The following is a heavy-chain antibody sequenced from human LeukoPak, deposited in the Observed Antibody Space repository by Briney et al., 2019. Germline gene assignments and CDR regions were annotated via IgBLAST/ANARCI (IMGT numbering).Heavy chain of an antibody. Sequence: SETLSLTCAVYGGSFSGYYWSWIRQPPGKGLEWIGEINHSGSTNYNPSLKSRVTISVDTSKNQLSLKLSSVTAADTAVYYCARDGIAAAGTQAFDIWGQGTMVTVSS. CDR3: ARDGIAAAGTQAFDI. V-gene: IGHV4-34*01. J-gene: IGHJ3*02. CDR2: INHSGST. D-gene: IGHD6-13*01. CDR1: GGSFSGYY.